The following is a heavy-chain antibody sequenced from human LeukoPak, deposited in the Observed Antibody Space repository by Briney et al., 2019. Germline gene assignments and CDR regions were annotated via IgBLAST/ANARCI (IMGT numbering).Heavy chain of an antibody. Sequence: GASVKVSCKASGYSFTGHYMHWVRQAPGQGLEWMGWINPKSGGTNYAQKFQGRVTMTEDTSTDTAYMELSSLRSEDTAVYYCAAVKTYYYDTSGYYFPLNAFDIWGQGTMVTVSS. D-gene: IGHD3-22*01. CDR3: AAVKTYYYDTSGYYFPLNAFDI. V-gene: IGHV1-2*02. CDR1: GYSFTGHY. J-gene: IGHJ3*02. CDR2: INPKSGGT.